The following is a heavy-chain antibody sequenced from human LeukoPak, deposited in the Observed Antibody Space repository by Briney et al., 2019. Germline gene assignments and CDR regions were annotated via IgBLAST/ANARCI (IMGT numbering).Heavy chain of an antibody. V-gene: IGHV3-49*04. CDR1: GFTFGDYA. CDR2: IRSKAYGGTT. Sequence: GGSLRPSCTASGFTFGDYAMSWVRQAPGKGLEWVGFIRSKAYGGTTEYAASVKGRFTISRDDSKSIAYLQMNSLKTEDTAVYYCTRDSESDYYGSGSYYWGQGTLVTVSS. D-gene: IGHD3-10*01. CDR3: TRDSESDYYGSGSYY. J-gene: IGHJ4*02.